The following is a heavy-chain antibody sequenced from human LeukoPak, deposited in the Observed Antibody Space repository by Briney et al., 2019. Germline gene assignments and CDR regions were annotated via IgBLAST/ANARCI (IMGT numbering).Heavy chain of an antibody. Sequence: ASETLSLTCTVSGGSISSYYWSWIRQPPGKGLEWIGYIYYSGSTNYNPSLKSRVTISVDTSKNQFSLKLSSVTAADTAVYYCARGLAPGWGYYHYYMDVWGKGTTVTISS. CDR2: IYYSGST. CDR1: GGSISSYY. J-gene: IGHJ6*03. CDR3: ARGLAPGWGYYHYYMDV. V-gene: IGHV4-59*01. D-gene: IGHD6-19*01.